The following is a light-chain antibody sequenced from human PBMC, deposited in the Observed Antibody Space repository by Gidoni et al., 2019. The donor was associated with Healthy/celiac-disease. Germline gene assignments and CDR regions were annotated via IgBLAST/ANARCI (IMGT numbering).Light chain of an antibody. CDR3: QSYDSSTWV. J-gene: IGLJ3*02. CDR1: SGSIASNY. CDR2: EDN. V-gene: IGLV6-57*02. Sequence: NFILTQPHSVSESPGKTVTISCTGSSGSIASNYVQWYQQRPGIAPTTVIYEDNQRPSGVPDRFSGSIDSSSNSASLTISGLKTEDEADYYCQSYDSSTWVFGGGTKLTVL.